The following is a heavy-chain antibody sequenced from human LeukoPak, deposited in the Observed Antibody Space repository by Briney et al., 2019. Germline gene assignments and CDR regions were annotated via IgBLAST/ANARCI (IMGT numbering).Heavy chain of an antibody. CDR1: GGAISSYY. D-gene: IGHD4-23*01. CDR3: ARHQRGNSDAFNI. CDR2: IYYGGRT. Sequence: PSETLSLTCTVSGGAISSYYWSWVRQPPGKGLEWIGYIYYGGRTNYNPSVKSRVTISVDTSKNQLSLRLSSVTAADTAVYYCARHQRGNSDAFNIWGQGTMVTVSS. V-gene: IGHV4-59*01. J-gene: IGHJ3*02.